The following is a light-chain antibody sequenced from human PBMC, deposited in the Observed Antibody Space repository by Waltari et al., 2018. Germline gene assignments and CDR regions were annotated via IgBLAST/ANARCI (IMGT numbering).Light chain of an antibody. J-gene: IGLJ2*01. CDR3: TCRDSSGNHVV. Sequence: SSALTQDPAVSVALGQTVRITCQGDSLRSYYVSWYQQKPGQPPVLVIRRKNNRPSGTPDRFSGASSGYTGSLTITGARAEEEDDSYCTCRDSSGNHVVFGGGTKLTVL. CDR1: SLRSYY. V-gene: IGLV3-19*01. CDR2: RKN.